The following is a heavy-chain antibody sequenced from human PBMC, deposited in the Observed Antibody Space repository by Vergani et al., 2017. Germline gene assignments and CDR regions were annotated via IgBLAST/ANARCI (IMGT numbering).Heavy chain of an antibody. Sequence: QMQLQESGPGLLRPSQTLSLTCTVSGGSINNGDYYWSWIRQPPGKGLEWIGYIYYTGSTYYNPSLKSRVTISEDTSKNQFSLKLSSVTAADTAVYYCARDSSITIFGVPLDVWGKGTTVTVST. V-gene: IGHV4-30-4*01. D-gene: IGHD3-3*01. J-gene: IGHJ6*04. CDR2: IYYTGST. CDR1: GGSINNGDYY. CDR3: ARDSSITIFGVPLDV.